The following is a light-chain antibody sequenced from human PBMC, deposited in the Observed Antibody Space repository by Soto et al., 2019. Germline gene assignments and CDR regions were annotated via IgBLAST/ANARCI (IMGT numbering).Light chain of an antibody. CDR2: WAS. J-gene: IGKJ5*01. CDR1: QSVLYNSNDKNY. CDR3: QQCSTTPLT. Sequence: DIVMTQSPDSLAVSLGERATINCKSSQSVLYNSNDKNYLAWYQQKPGQPPKLLIYWASTRESGVPDRFSGSGSGTDFTLTISSLQAEDVAVYYCQQCSTTPLTFGHGTRLEIK. V-gene: IGKV4-1*01.